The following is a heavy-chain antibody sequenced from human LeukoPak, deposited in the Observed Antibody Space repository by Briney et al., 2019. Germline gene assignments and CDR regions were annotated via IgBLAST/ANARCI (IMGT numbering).Heavy chain of an antibody. V-gene: IGHV1-69*13. Sequence: SVKVSCKASGGTLSSYAISWVRQAPGQGLEWMGGIIPIFGTANYAQKFQGRVTITADESTSTAYMELSSLRSEDTAVYYCASGRKYDYGDYGSFDYWGQGTLVTVSS. D-gene: IGHD4-17*01. CDR2: IIPIFGTA. CDR1: GGTLSSYA. J-gene: IGHJ4*02. CDR3: ASGRKYDYGDYGSFDY.